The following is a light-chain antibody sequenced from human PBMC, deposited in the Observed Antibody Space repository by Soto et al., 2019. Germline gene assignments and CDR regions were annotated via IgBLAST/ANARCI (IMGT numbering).Light chain of an antibody. CDR2: SKN. V-gene: IGLV1-44*01. Sequence: QSVLTQPPSASGTPGQRVTISCSGSSSNIGTNTVIWYQQLPGTAPKLLIYSKNQRPSGVPDRFSGSTSGTSASLAISGLQSEDEADYYCASWDVSLVVFGGGTKLTVL. J-gene: IGLJ2*01. CDR3: ASWDVSLVV. CDR1: SSNIGTNT.